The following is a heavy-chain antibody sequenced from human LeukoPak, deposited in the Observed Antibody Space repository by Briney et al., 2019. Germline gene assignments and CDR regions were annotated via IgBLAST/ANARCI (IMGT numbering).Heavy chain of an antibody. CDR2: IKNDGAT. CDR3: AADGEYAFLV. D-gene: IGHD2/OR15-2a*01. V-gene: IGHV3-74*01. Sequence: GGSLRLSCAASGLTFQNTWMHWIRKAPGEGLVWVSRIKNDGATTYADSVKGRFTISRDNAKKTLYLQMNSLRADDTAVYYCAADGEYAFLVWGQGTMVTVSS. CDR1: GLTFQNTW. J-gene: IGHJ3*01.